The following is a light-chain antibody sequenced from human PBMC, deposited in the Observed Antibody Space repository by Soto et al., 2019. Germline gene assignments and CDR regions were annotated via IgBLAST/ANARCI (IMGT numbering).Light chain of an antibody. CDR1: SSDVGGYNY. Sequence: QSALTRPASVSGSPGQSITISCTGTSSDVGGYNYVSWCQQHPGKAPKLMIYDVSNRPSGVSNRFSGSKSGNTASLTISGRQAEDDADYDCSSYTSSSTPVVFGTGTKLTVL. J-gene: IGLJ1*01. CDR2: DVS. V-gene: IGLV2-14*01. CDR3: SSYTSSSTPVV.